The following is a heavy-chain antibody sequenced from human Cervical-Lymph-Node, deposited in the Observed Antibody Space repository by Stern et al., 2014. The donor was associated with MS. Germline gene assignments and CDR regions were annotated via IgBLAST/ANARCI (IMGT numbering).Heavy chain of an antibody. CDR2: ISWNSGTI. Sequence: MQLVQSGGGLVQPGRSLTVSCAASGFTFDDYAMNWVRQAPGKGLEWVSGISWNSGTIDYADSVKGRFTVSRDNAKNSLYLQMNSLRIEDTASYYCAKISDNAFDIWGQGTMVTVSS. J-gene: IGHJ3*02. D-gene: IGHD1-26*01. V-gene: IGHV3-9*01. CDR1: GFTFDDYA. CDR3: AKISDNAFDI.